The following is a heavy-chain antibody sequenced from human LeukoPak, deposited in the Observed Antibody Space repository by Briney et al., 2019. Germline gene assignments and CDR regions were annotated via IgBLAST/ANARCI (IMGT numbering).Heavy chain of an antibody. CDR1: GFTFSSYG. CDR2: ISYDGSNK. V-gene: IGHV3-30*18. Sequence: GRSPRLSCAASGFTFSSYGMHWVRQAPGKGLEWVAVISYDGSNKYYADSVKGRFTISRDNSKNTLYLQMNSLRAEDTAVYYCAKESPPFDPWGQGTLVTVSS. J-gene: IGHJ5*02. CDR3: AKESPPFDP.